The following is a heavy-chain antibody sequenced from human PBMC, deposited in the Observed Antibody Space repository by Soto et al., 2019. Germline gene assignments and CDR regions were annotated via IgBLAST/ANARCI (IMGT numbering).Heavy chain of an antibody. CDR1: GGSVSSGSYY. J-gene: IGHJ4*02. CDR2: IYYSGST. D-gene: IGHD6-19*01. CDR3: ARVRSGWTDFDY. Sequence: QVQLQESGPGLVKPSETLSLTCTVSGGSVSSGSYYWSWIRQPPGKGLEWIGYIYYSGSTNYNPSHKSRVTISVDTSKNQYSLKLSSVTAADTAVYYCARVRSGWTDFDYWGQGTLVTVSS. V-gene: IGHV4-61*01.